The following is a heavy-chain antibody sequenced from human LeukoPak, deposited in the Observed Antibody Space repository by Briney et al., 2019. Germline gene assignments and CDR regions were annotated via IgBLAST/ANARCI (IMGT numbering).Heavy chain of an antibody. J-gene: IGHJ5*02. D-gene: IGHD2-2*01. CDR3: ARDPVPDDTKTTYNWFDP. V-gene: IGHV1-46*01. CDR1: GYTFTSYY. Sequence: ASVKVSCKASGYTFTSYYMHWVRQAPGQGLEWMGLINPTGGSTGYAQKFQGRVTMTRDTSTSTVYMELSSLRSEDTAVYYCARDPVPDDTKTTYNWFDPWGQGTLVTVSS. CDR2: INPTGGST.